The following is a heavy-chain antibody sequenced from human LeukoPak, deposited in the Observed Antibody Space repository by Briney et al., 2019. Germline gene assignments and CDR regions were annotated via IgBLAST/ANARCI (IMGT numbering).Heavy chain of an antibody. CDR3: ARRRGGSYPFDY. CDR2: ISSSSGAI. CDR1: GFTFSSYS. D-gene: IGHD1-26*01. J-gene: IGHJ4*02. V-gene: IGHV3-48*02. Sequence: GGSLRLSCAASGFTFSSYSMNWVRQAPGKGLEWVSYISSSSGAIYYADSVKGRFTISRDNAKNSLYLQMNSLRDEDSAVYYCARRRGGSYPFDYRGQGTLVTVSS.